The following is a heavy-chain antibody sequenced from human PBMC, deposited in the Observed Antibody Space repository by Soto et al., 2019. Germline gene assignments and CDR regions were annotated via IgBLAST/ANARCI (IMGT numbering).Heavy chain of an antibody. CDR2: LIPIFGSA. CDR3: ARSWSYYGDYGNFDY. Sequence: SVKVSCKASGCTFSNYPISWVRPAPGQGLEWMGGLIPIFGSANYAQKFQGGVTITADKSTRTAYMELSILRSEKTAVYYCARSWSYYGDYGNFDYWGQGTLVTVSS. CDR1: GCTFSNYP. V-gene: IGHV1-69*06. J-gene: IGHJ4*02. D-gene: IGHD4-17*01.